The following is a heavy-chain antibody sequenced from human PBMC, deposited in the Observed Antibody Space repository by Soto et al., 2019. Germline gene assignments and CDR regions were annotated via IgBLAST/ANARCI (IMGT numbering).Heavy chain of an antibody. V-gene: IGHV2-5*02. Sequence: QITLKESGPPLVKSTQTLTLTCTFSGFSLSTREVGVGWIRQPPGKALEWLALIYWDDDKRYSPSLRNRLTITKDTSKNQVVLTMTNMDPVDTATYYCAHAGGWYGRFDFWGQGTLVTVSS. CDR2: IYWDDDK. D-gene: IGHD6-19*01. J-gene: IGHJ4*02. CDR3: AHAGGWYGRFDF. CDR1: GFSLSTREVG.